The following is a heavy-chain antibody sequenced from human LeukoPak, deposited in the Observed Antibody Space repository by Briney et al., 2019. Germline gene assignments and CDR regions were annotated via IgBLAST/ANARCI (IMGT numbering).Heavy chain of an antibody. CDR3: AKEGRTNHDAFDI. V-gene: IGHV3-30*04. CDR1: GFTFSSYA. J-gene: IGHJ3*02. CDR2: ISYDGSNK. D-gene: IGHD1-14*01. Sequence: PGRSLRLSCAASGFTFSSYAMHWVRQAPGKGLEWVAVISYDGSNKYYADSVKGRFTISRDNSKNTLYLQMNSLRAEDTAVYYCAKEGRTNHDAFDIWGQGTMVTVSS.